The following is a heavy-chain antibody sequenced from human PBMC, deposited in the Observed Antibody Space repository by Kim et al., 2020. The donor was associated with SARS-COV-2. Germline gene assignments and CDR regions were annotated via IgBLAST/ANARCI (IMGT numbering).Heavy chain of an antibody. CDR3: ASKAASPGAVVPAAIPDYYYGMDV. D-gene: IGHD2-2*02. CDR2: INPNSGGT. Sequence: ASVKVSCKASGYTFTGYYMHWVRQAPGQGLEWMGWINPNSGGTNYAQKFQGRVTMTRDTSISTAYMELSRLRSDDTAVYYCASKAASPGAVVPAAIPDYYYGMDVWGQGSTVTVSS. V-gene: IGHV1-2*02. CDR1: GYTFTGYY. J-gene: IGHJ6*02.